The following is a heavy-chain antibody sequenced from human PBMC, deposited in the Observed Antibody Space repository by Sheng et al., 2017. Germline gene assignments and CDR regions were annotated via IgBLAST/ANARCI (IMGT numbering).Heavy chain of an antibody. CDR2: IIPIFGTA. CDR1: GGTFSSYA. Sequence: KESGSSVKVSCKASGGTFSSYAISWVRQAPGQGLEWMGWIIPIFGTANYAQKFQGRVTITADESTSTAYMELSSLRSEDTAVYYCARDLYYGSGRRGFDPWGQGTLVTVSS. D-gene: IGHD3-10*01. J-gene: IGHJ5*02. V-gene: IGHV1-69*01. CDR3: ARDLYYGSGRRGFDP.